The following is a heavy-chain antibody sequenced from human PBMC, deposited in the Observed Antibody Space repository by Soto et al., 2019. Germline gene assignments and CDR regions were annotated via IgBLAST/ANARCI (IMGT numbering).Heavy chain of an antibody. V-gene: IGHV1-18*01. J-gene: IGHJ6*03. D-gene: IGHD3-3*01. CDR3: ARYDFWSGYRHYYYYMDV. CDR1: GYTFTSYG. CDR2: ISAYNGNT. Sequence: ASVKVSCKDSGYTFTSYGISWVRQEHRQGLEWMGWISAYNGNTNYAQKLQGRVTMTTDTSTSTAYMELRSLRSDDTAVYYCARYDFWSGYRHYYYYMDVWGKGTTVTVSS.